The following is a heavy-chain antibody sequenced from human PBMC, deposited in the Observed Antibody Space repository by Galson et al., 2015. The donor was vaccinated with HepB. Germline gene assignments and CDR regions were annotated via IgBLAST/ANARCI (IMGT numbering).Heavy chain of an antibody. CDR2: IDPSDSYT. D-gene: IGHD3-10*01. J-gene: IGHJ3*02. CDR1: GYSFTSYW. V-gene: IGHV5-10-1*01. Sequence: QSGAEVKKPGESLRISCKGSGYSFTSYWISWVRQMPGKGLEWMGRIDPSDSYTNYSPSFQGHVTISADKSISTAYLQWSSLKASDTAMYYCARRCVSTMVRGVSRSNQKDAFDIWGQGTMVTVSS. CDR3: ARRCVSTMVRGVSRSNQKDAFDI.